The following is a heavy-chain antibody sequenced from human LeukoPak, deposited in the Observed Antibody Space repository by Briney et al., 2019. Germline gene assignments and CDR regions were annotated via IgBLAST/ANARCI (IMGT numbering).Heavy chain of an antibody. V-gene: IGHV4-39*01. CDR2: IYETGST. CDR3: ARHSGSGYYFYFYTMDV. Sequence: SETLSLTCTVSGASLSSSTYYWGWIRQPPGKGLEWIGCIYETGSTYYKSSLKSRVTISVDTSKNQFSLKLSSVTAADTAVYYCARHSGSGYYFYFYTMDVWGQGATVTVSS. D-gene: IGHD2-15*01. J-gene: IGHJ6*01. CDR1: GASLSSSTYY.